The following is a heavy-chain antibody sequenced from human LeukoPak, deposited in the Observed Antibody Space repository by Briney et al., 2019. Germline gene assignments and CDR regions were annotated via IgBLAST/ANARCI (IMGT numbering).Heavy chain of an antibody. D-gene: IGHD5-18*01. CDR1: RFTFSNAW. Sequence: PGGSLRLSCVASRFTFSNAWMSWVRQAPGKGVEWVGRIKSKTSGGTTDYAAPVKGRFAISREDSKNTLYLQMNSLKTEDAAVYYCTTEGYTYGYHSFDIWGQGTMVTVSS. V-gene: IGHV3-15*01. CDR3: TTEGYTYGYHSFDI. J-gene: IGHJ3*02. CDR2: IKSKTSGGTT.